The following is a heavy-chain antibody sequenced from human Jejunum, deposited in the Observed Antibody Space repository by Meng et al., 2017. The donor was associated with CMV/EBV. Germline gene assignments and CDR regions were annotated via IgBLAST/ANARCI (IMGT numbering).Heavy chain of an antibody. CDR3: ARATKPNCWEVLEY. CDR2: IFRDGST. CDR1: NVSFSGYF. J-gene: IGHJ4*02. V-gene: IGHV4-34*12. Sequence: VQRHQLGAGMLKPSETLFLTCGVYNVSFSGYFWTWIRQHPGKGLEWIGEIFRDGSTKYNPSLQSRVTMSVDTSKNHFSLNLRSVTAADTAVYFCARATKPNCWEVLEYWGQGTLVTVSS. D-gene: IGHD1-1*01.